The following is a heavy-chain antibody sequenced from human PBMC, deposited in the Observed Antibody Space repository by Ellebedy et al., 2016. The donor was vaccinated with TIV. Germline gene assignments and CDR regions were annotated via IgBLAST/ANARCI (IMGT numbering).Heavy chain of an antibody. V-gene: IGHV5-10-1*01. J-gene: IGHJ4*02. D-gene: IGHD3-10*01. CDR2: VDPSDSFA. Sequence: GGSLRLSCKGSGYNFSNYWIHWVRQMPGKGLEWMGRVDPSDSFANYGPSFQGHVTISADKSIDPSYLQWSSLKASDTAMYCCARHGGSGVVMIRGWGENDSWGQGTLVTVSS. CDR1: GYNFSNYW. CDR3: ARHGGSGVVMIRGWGENDS.